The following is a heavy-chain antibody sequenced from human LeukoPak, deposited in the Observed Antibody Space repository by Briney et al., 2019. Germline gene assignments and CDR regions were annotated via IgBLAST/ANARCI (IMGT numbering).Heavy chain of an antibody. J-gene: IGHJ2*01. CDR2: ISAYNGNT. V-gene: IGHV1-18*01. Sequence: GASVKVSCKASGYTFTGYGISWVRQAPGQGLEWMGWISAYNGNTNYAQKLQGRVTMTTDTSTSTAYMELRSLRSDDTAVYYCARDSVSRHYYDSSGYYGYWYFDLWGRGTLVTVSS. D-gene: IGHD3-22*01. CDR1: GYTFTGYG. CDR3: ARDSVSRHYYDSSGYYGYWYFDL.